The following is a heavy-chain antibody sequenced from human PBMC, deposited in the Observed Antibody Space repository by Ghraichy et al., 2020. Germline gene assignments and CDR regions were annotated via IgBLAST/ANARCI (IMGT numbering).Heavy chain of an antibody. V-gene: IGHV1-69*02. CDR2: IIPILGIA. D-gene: IGHD4-17*01. Sequence: SVKVSCKASGGTFSSYTISWVRQAPGQGLEWMGRIIPILGIANYAQKFQGRVTITADKSTSTAYMELSSLRSEDTAVYYCASRPYGDYGLDAFDIWGQGTMVTVSS. CDR1: GGTFSSYT. CDR3: ASRPYGDYGLDAFDI. J-gene: IGHJ3*02.